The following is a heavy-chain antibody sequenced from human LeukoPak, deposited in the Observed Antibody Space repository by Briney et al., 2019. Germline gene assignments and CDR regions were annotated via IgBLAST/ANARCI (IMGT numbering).Heavy chain of an antibody. Sequence: ASVKVSCKTSGYTFTNFGIGWVRQAPGQGLEWMGWISGGNGNTDYPQTLQDRFTMTTDTSTNTAYMELRNLRSDDTAVDYCARDLPLGSMGGSAFDLWGQGTLVIVSS. CDR2: ISGGNGNT. J-gene: IGHJ4*02. D-gene: IGHD2-15*01. V-gene: IGHV1-18*01. CDR3: ARDLPLGSMGGSAFDL. CDR1: GYTFTNFG.